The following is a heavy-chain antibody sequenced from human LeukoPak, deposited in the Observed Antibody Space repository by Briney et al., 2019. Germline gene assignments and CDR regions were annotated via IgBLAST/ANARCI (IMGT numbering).Heavy chain of an antibody. CDR1: GGSISSGGYS. J-gene: IGHJ5*02. CDR2: IYHSGST. CDR3: ARAGMDNWFDP. V-gene: IGHV4-30-2*01. Sequence: SETLSLTCAVSGGSISSGGYSWSCIRQPPGKGLERIGYIYHSGSTYYNPPLKSRVTISVDRSKNQFSLKLSSVTAADTAVYCCARAGMDNWFDPWGQGTLVTVSS. D-gene: IGHD6-13*01.